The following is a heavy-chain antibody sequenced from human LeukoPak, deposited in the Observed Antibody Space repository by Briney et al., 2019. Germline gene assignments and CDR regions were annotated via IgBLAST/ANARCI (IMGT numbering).Heavy chain of an antibody. CDR3: AKDLAADKRYDSSGYWHDAFDI. D-gene: IGHD3-22*01. CDR1: GFTFSSYA. J-gene: IGHJ3*02. CDR2: ISGSGGST. V-gene: IGHV3-23*01. Sequence: PGGSLRLSCAASGFTFSSYAMSWVRQAPGKGLEWVSAISGSGGSTYYADSVKGRFTISRDNSKNTLYLQMNSLRAEDTAVYYCAKDLAADKRYDSSGYWHDAFDIWGQGTMVTVSS.